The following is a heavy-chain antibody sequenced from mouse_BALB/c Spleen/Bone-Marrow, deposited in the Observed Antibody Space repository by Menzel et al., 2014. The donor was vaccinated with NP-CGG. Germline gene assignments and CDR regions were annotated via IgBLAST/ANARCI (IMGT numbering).Heavy chain of an antibody. CDR1: GYTFTSYW. J-gene: IGHJ3*01. CDR3: AKYDGAGCFAY. V-gene: IGHV1S81*02. Sequence: VQGVESGAELVKPGASVKLSCKASGYTFTSYWMHWVKLRPGQGLEWIGDINPSNGRTNYNEKFKNKATLTVDKSSSAPTIPISGVSSGDSAVCFCAKYDGAGCFAYWGQGSLVTVSA. CDR2: INPSNGRT. D-gene: IGHD2-3*01.